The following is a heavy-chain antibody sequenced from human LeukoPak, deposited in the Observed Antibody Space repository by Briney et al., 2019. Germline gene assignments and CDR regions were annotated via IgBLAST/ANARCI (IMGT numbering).Heavy chain of an antibody. V-gene: IGHV3-7*01. J-gene: IGHJ5*02. CDR3: ARETRYCSSTSCYGWFDP. D-gene: IGHD2-2*01. CDR1: GFTFSSYY. Sequence: PGGSLRLSCAASGFTFSSYYMTWVRQAPGKGLEWVANIKQDGSETFYVDSVKGRFTISRDNAKNSLYLQMNSLRPEDTAVYYCARETRYCSSTSCYGWFDPWGQGTLVTVSS. CDR2: IKQDGSET.